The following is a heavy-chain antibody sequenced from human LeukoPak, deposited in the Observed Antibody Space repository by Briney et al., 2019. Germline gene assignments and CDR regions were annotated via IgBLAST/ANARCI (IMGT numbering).Heavy chain of an antibody. CDR3: ARSSLAVAGSVFDY. CDR2: ISTYNGNT. J-gene: IGHJ4*02. V-gene: IGHV1-18*01. CDR1: GYTFTTYG. D-gene: IGHD6-19*01. Sequence: ASVKVSCTASGYTFTTYGISWVRQAPGQGLEWMGWISTYNGNTNYAQNLQGRVTMTTDTSTSTAYMELRSLRSDDTAVYYCARSSLAVAGSVFDYWGQGTLVTVSS.